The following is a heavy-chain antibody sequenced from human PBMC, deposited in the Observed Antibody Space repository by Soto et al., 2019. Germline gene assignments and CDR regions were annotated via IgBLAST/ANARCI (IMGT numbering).Heavy chain of an antibody. Sequence: PSETLSLTCTVSGGSISSGGYYWSWIRQHPGKGLEWIGYIYYNGSTYYNPSLKSRVTISVDTSKNQFSLKLSSVTAADTAVYYCASQYCGGDCHFDYWGQGTLVTVSS. V-gene: IGHV4-30-4*08. CDR3: ASQYCGGDCHFDY. J-gene: IGHJ4*02. CDR2: IYYNGST. D-gene: IGHD2-21*02. CDR1: GGSISSGGYY.